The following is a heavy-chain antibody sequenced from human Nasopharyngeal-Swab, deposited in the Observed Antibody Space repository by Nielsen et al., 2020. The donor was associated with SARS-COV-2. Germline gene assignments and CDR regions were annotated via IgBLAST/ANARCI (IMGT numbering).Heavy chain of an antibody. CDR2: IKSKTDGGTT. D-gene: IGHD3-3*01. V-gene: IGHV3-15*01. CDR3: TTNLGGHITIFGVVIIRGYYYYGMDV. J-gene: IGHJ6*02. Sequence: VRQAPGKGLEWVGRIKSKTDGGTTDYAAPVKGRFTISRDDSKNTLYLQMNSLKTEDTAVYYCTTNLGGHITIFGVVIIRGYYYYGMDVRGQGTTVTVSS.